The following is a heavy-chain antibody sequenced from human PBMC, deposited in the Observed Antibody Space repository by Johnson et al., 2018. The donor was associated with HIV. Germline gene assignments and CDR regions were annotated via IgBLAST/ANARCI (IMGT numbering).Heavy chain of an antibody. CDR3: AKDSRVITSHAFDI. D-gene: IGHD3-22*01. CDR2: ISWNSGFI. Sequence: VQLVESGGGLVQPGRSLRLSCAASGFTFDDYAMHWVRQGSGKGLEWVSGISWNSGFIGYADSVKGRFTISRDNAKNSLYLQMNSLRAEDTALYYCAKDSRVITSHAFDIWGQGTMVTVSS. J-gene: IGHJ3*02. V-gene: IGHV3-9*01. CDR1: GFTFDDYA.